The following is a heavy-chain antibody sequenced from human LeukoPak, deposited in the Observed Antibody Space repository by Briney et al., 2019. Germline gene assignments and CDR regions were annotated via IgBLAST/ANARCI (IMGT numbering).Heavy chain of an antibody. J-gene: IGHJ4*02. CDR1: GYTFTSYY. CDR3: ATTYSTVLDY. V-gene: IGHV1-2*06. D-gene: IGHD1-1*01. CDR2: INPNSGGT. Sequence: GASVKVSCKASGYTFTSYYMHWVRQAPGQGLEWVGRINPNSGGTNYAQKFQGRVTMTRDTSISTAYMELSSLMSDDTAVYYCATTYSTVLDYWGQGTLVTVSS.